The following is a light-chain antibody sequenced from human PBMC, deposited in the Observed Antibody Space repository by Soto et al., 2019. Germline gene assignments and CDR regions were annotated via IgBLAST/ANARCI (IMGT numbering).Light chain of an antibody. Sequence: DIQMTQSPSTLSSSVGDRVTITCQASQSISTWLAWYQQKTGKDPKLLIYAASSLESGVPSRFSGSGSGTNFTLPISSRQPDDFATYYCQQSNGYSARAFGQGTKVEIK. CDR3: QQSNGYSARA. V-gene: IGKV1-5*01. CDR1: QSISTW. CDR2: AAS. J-gene: IGKJ1*01.